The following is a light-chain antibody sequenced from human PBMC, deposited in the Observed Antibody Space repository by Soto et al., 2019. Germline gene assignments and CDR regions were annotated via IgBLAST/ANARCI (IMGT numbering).Light chain of an antibody. CDR2: AAS. V-gene: IGKV3-20*01. J-gene: IGKJ4*01. CDR1: QSVSTSH. Sequence: IELTQCPGTLPLSPGERATLSCRASQSVSTSHLAWYQQRPGQAPRLLLYAASTRATGIPEGLSGSGSGTYFTLTISRLEPEDFAVYYCQQYVTSPFAFAGGTRVEMK. CDR3: QQYVTSPFA.